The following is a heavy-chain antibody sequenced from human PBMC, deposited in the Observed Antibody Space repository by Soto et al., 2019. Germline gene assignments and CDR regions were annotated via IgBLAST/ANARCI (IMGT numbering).Heavy chain of an antibody. J-gene: IGHJ1*01. Sequence: EVQLLESGGGLVQPGGSLRLSCAASGFTFSSYAMSWVRQAPGKGLEWVSSIGGGGSSSTFYADSVEGRFTISRDNSKNTLYLQRNGLRPEHPAFYSWAKWAPTHGAYPPSFLHGGQGPLVPVSS. V-gene: IGHV3-23*01. CDR3: AKWAPTHGAYPPSFLH. D-gene: IGHD4-17*01. CDR1: GFTFSSYA. CDR2: IGGGGSSST.